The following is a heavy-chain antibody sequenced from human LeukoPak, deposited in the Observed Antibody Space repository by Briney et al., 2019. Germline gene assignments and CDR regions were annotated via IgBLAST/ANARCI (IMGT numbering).Heavy chain of an antibody. CDR3: ARGSAAVAGDYFDY. J-gene: IGHJ4*02. V-gene: IGHV3-13*01. CDR1: GSTFSSYD. CDR2: IGTAGDT. D-gene: IGHD6-19*01. Sequence: GGSLRLSCAASGSTFSSYDMHWVRQATGKGLEWVSAIGTAGDTYYPGSVKGRFTISRENAKNSLYLQMNSLRAGDTAVYYCARGSAAVAGDYFDYWGQGTLVTVSS.